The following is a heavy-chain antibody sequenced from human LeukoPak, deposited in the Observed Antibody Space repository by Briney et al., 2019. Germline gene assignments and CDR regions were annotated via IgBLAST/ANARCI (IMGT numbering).Heavy chain of an antibody. V-gene: IGHV1-18*01. D-gene: IGHD3-16*01. CDR3: ARGGLDY. Sequence: ASVKVSCKASGGTFSSYAISWVRQAPGQGLEWMGWINTYNGDTNYIQKFQGRVTVTTDTSTTTAYMELRSLRSDDTALYYCARGGLDYWGQGTLVTVSS. CDR2: INTYNGDT. J-gene: IGHJ4*02. CDR1: GGTFSSYA.